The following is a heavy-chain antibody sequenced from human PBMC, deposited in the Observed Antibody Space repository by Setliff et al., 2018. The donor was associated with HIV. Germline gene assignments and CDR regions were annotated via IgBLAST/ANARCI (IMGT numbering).Heavy chain of an antibody. V-gene: IGHV5-51*01. Sequence: PGESLKISCKGSGYSFTSYWIGWVRQMPGKGLEWMGIIHPGDSNTRYSPSFQGQVTISADKSISTAYLQWSSLKASDTAMYYCASSITVAAGRSHYYYAMDVWGQGTTFTVSS. D-gene: IGHD1-20*01. CDR1: GYSFTSYW. CDR2: IHPGDSNT. CDR3: ASSITVAAGRSHYYYAMDV. J-gene: IGHJ6*02.